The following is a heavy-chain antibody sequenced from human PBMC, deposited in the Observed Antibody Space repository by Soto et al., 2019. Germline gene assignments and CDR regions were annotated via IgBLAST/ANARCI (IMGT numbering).Heavy chain of an antibody. D-gene: IGHD6-6*01. Sequence: QLQLVESGGGVVRTGRSLRLSCADSGFSFSTYGMHWVRQAPGKGLDCVAVISYDGTTKTYADSVKGRFTISRDNSEYPLYLQLNSLTHHQTAVYYCATREASSYDSPLGYWGHAALVTVSS. CDR1: GFSFSTYG. CDR2: ISYDGTTK. V-gene: IGHV3-30*03. CDR3: ATREASSYDSPLGY. J-gene: IGHJ4*01.